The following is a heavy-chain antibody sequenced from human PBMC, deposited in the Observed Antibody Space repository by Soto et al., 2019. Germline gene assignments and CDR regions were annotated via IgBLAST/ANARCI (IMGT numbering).Heavy chain of an antibody. J-gene: IGHJ6*02. CDR1: GFTFSSYS. D-gene: IGHD3-10*01. CDR3: ARVHLWFGGKDV. CDR2: ISSSSSYI. Sequence: GGSLRLSCAASGFTFSSYSMNWVRQAPGKGLEWVSSISSSSSYIYYADSVKGRFTISRDNAKNSLYLQMNSLRAEDTAVYYCARVHLWFGGKDVWGQGTTVTVSS. V-gene: IGHV3-21*01.